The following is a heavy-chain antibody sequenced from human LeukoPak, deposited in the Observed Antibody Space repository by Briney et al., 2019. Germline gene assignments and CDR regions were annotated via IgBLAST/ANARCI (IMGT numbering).Heavy chain of an antibody. CDR1: GFTFSNYA. CDR2: IFGISDT. D-gene: IGHD4-23*01. Sequence: PGGSLRLSCAASGFTFSNYAMAWVRQAPGKGLQWASGIFGISDTFYADSVKGRFTISRDNSRNTLYLQMNSLRAEDTAVYYCAKDRLRWAMDFWGQGTLVTVSS. CDR3: AKDRLRWAMDF. V-gene: IGHV3-23*01. J-gene: IGHJ4*02.